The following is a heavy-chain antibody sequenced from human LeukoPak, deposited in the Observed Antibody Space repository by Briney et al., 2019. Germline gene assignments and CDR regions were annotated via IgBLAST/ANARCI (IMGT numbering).Heavy chain of an antibody. CDR2: ISSSSSYI. J-gene: IGHJ4*02. CDR1: GFTFSSYS. V-gene: IGHV3-21*01. D-gene: IGHD1-7*01. CDR3: ASHNWNFGFDY. Sequence: GGSLRLSCAASGFTFSSYSMNWVRQAPGKGLEWVSSISSSSSYIYYADSVKGRFTISRDNAKNSLYLQMNSLRAEDTAVYYCASHNWNFGFDYWGQGTLVTVSS.